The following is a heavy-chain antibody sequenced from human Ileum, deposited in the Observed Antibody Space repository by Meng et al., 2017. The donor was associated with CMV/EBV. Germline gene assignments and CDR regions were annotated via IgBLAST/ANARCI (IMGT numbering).Heavy chain of an antibody. CDR2: INSNGDST. Sequence: GESLKISCAASGFTFDDSAMSWVRQAPGKGLEWASAINSNGDSTGYADSVKGRFTISRDNAKNSLYLQMNSLRAEDTALYYCARGLKGYCSGGSCYLDYWGQGTLVTVSS. CDR1: GFTFDDSA. V-gene: IGHV3-20*04. CDR3: ARGLKGYCSGGSCYLDY. J-gene: IGHJ4*02. D-gene: IGHD2-15*01.